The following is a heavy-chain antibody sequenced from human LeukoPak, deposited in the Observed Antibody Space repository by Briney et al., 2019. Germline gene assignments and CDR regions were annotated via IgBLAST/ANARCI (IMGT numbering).Heavy chain of an antibody. CDR1: GGSISSYY. CDR3: ARSTSRMGLFDP. Sequence: PSETLSLTCTVSGGSISSYYWSWIRQPPGKGLEWIGYIYYSGSTNCNPSLKSRVTISVDTSKNQFSLKLSSVTAADTAVYYCARSTSRMGLFDPWGQGTLVTVSS. V-gene: IGHV4-59*01. D-gene: IGHD2-8*01. J-gene: IGHJ5*02. CDR2: IYYSGST.